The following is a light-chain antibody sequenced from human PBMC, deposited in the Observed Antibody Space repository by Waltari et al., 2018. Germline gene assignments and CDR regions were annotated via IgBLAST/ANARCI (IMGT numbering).Light chain of an antibody. Sequence: DIQMTQFPSSLSASVGDRVTIACHASQDITNYLNWYQQTIGRAPKLLIYDASNLETGVSSRFSGSGSGRNFTFVISSLQPEDIATYYCQQSDGLPRTFGQGTQVEIK. CDR1: QDITNY. CDR2: DAS. J-gene: IGKJ2*01. V-gene: IGKV1-33*01. CDR3: QQSDGLPRT.